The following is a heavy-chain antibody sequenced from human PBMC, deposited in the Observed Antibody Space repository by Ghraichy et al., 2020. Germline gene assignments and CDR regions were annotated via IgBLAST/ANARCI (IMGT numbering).Heavy chain of an antibody. Sequence: GESLNISCAASGFTFSNSWMHWVRQAPGKGLVWVSYINSYESTTTYADSVKGRFTISRDNAKNTVYLQMNSLRVEDTAVYYCARDVSYSGYDWGQGTLVTVSS. V-gene: IGHV3-74*01. J-gene: IGHJ4*02. CDR3: ARDVSYSGYD. CDR1: GFTFSNSW. D-gene: IGHD5-12*01. CDR2: INSYESTT.